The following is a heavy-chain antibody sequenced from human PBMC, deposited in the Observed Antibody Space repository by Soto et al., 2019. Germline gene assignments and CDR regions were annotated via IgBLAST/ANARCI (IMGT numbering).Heavy chain of an antibody. J-gene: IGHJ5*02. Sequence: SETLSLTCNVSGGSISSSRSYWSWIRQPPGKGLEWIGEINHSGSTNYNPSLKSRVTISVDTSKNQFSLKLSSVTAADTAVYYCARGRESVVAASFLDPWGQGTLVTVSS. CDR1: GGSISSSRSY. D-gene: IGHD2-15*01. CDR2: INHSGST. V-gene: IGHV4-39*07. CDR3: ARGRESVVAASFLDP.